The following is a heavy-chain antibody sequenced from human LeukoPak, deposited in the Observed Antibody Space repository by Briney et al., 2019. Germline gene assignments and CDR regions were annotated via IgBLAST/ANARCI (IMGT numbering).Heavy chain of an antibody. D-gene: IGHD6-13*01. CDR2: ISADNGNT. CDR1: GYTLSNHA. Sequence: ASVKVSCKGSGYTLSNHAFSWVRQAPGQGLEWMGWISADNGNTNHAQKFQGRVTMTRDTSTSTVYMELSSLRSEDTAVYYCARERGSSSWGYFDYWGQGTLVTVSS. V-gene: IGHV1-18*04. J-gene: IGHJ4*02. CDR3: ARERGSSSWGYFDY.